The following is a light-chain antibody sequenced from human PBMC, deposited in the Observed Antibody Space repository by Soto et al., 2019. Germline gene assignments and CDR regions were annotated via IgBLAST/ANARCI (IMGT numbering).Light chain of an antibody. CDR3: TSYTSSSTDADVV. CDR2: EVS. V-gene: IGLV2-14*01. J-gene: IGLJ2*01. CDR1: SSDVGGYNY. Sequence: QSVLTQPASVSGSPGQSITISCTGTSSDVGGYNYVSWYQQHPGKAPKHMIYEVSNRPSGVSNRFSGSKSGNTASLTISGLQAEDEADYYCTSYTSSSTDADVVFGGGTKLTVL.